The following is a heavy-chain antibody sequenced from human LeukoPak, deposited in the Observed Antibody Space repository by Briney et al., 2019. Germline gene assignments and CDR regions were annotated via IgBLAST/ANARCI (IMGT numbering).Heavy chain of an antibody. V-gene: IGHV1-69*13. J-gene: IGHJ4*02. Sequence: SVKVSCKASGYTFTSYGISWVRQAPGQGLEWMGGIIPIFGTANYAQKFQGRVTITADESTSTAYMELSSLRSEDTAVYYCARGRIVAIYFDYWGQGTLVTVSS. CDR2: IIPIFGTA. CDR3: ARGRIVAIYFDY. CDR1: GYTFTSYG. D-gene: IGHD5-12*01.